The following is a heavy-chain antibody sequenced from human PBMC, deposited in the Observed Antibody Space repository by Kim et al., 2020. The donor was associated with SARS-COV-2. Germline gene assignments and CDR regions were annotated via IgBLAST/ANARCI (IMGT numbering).Heavy chain of an antibody. Sequence: GESLKISCKGSGYNFPSYWIGWVRQMPGKGLEWMGIIYPGDSDTRYSPSFQGQVTISADKSTTTAYLQWSSLKASDTAMYYCARSAGPYDYYFDYGGQGTLIPVSS. CDR1: GYNFPSYW. V-gene: IGHV5-51*01. D-gene: IGHD3-16*01. CDR2: IYPGDSDT. J-gene: IGHJ4*02. CDR3: ARSAGPYDYYFDY.